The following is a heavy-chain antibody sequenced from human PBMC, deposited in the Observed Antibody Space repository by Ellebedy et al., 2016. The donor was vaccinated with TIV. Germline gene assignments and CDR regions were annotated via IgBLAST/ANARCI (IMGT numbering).Heavy chain of an antibody. V-gene: IGHV3-30*18. D-gene: IGHD2-8*02. J-gene: IGHJ4*01. CDR2: ISFDGTTK. CDR1: GFIFNSNG. CDR3: AKGFRTGGNCFLIDY. Sequence: GESLKISCAASGFIFNSNGMHWVRQAPGKGLEWVAVISFDGTTKHYVDSVKGRFTISRYNSKNTLFLQMNSLTAEDTAIYYCAKGFRTGGNCFLIDYWGLGTLVTVSS.